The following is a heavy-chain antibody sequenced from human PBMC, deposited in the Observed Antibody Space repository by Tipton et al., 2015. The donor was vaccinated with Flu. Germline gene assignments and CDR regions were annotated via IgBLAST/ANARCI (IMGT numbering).Heavy chain of an antibody. Sequence: TLSLTCSVSGDSIGSDYFWGWIRQPPGKGPEWIGSINYSWNTHYNLSLRSRLTMSVDTSKNQFSLKLSSATAADTATYYCAAVAGNNNWFDPWGQGTLVTVSS. CDR2: INYSWNT. CDR3: AAVAGNNNWFDP. CDR1: GDSIGSDYF. V-gene: IGHV4-38-2*01. D-gene: IGHD6-19*01. J-gene: IGHJ5*02.